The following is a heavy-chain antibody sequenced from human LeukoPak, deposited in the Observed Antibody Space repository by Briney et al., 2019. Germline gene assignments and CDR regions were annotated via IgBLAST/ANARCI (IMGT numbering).Heavy chain of an antibody. CDR1: GFTFSSYA. J-gene: IGHJ4*02. Sequence: GGSLRLSCSASGFTFSSYAMSWVRQAPGKGLEWVSAIRGSGGSTYYADSVEGRFTISRDNSKNSLYLQMNSLRAEVTAVYYCAKGSDIVVVVAALDTAMFNYWGQGTLVTVSS. CDR2: IRGSGGST. CDR3: AKGSDIVVVVAALDTAMFNY. D-gene: IGHD2-15*01. V-gene: IGHV3-23*01.